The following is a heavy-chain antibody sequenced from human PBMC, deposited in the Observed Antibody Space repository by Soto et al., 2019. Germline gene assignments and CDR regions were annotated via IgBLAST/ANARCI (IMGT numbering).Heavy chain of an antibody. V-gene: IGHV4-31*03. D-gene: IGHD4-17*01. CDR2: IYYSGST. CDR1: GGSISSGGYY. J-gene: IGHJ6*02. CDR3: ARDPDYGDYEAGFV. Sequence: PSETLSLTCTVSGGSISSGGYYWSWVRQHPGKGLEWIGYIYYSGSTYYNPSLKSRVTISVDTSKNQFSLKLSSVTAADTAVYYCARDPDYGDYEAGFVWGQGTTVTVSS.